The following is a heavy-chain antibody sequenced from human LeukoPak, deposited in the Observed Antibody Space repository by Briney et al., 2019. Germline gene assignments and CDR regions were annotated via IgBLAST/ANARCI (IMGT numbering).Heavy chain of an antibody. CDR2: IIPIFGTA. V-gene: IGHV1-69*05. CDR1: GGTFSSYA. Sequence: SVKVSCKASGGTFSSYAISWVRQAPGQGLEWMGRIIPIFGTANYAQTFQGRVTITTDESTSTAYMELSSLRSEDTAVYYCARSDIVATITDWFDPWGQGTLVTVSS. D-gene: IGHD5-12*01. CDR3: ARSDIVATITDWFDP. J-gene: IGHJ5*02.